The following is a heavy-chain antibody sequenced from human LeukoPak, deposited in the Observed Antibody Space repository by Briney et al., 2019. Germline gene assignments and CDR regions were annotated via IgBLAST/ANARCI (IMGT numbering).Heavy chain of an antibody. CDR3: ARDAGDGYTRAYYFDY. V-gene: IGHV1-69*13. CDR2: IITIFSTA. CDR1: GGTFSGYA. Sequence: GASLKLSCKASGGTFSGYALSWVRQAPGHGLKRMGEIITIFSTANYAQKFQGRITITADESTSTAYMELSSLRSEDTAVYYCARDAGDGYTRAYYFDYWGQGTLVTVSS. D-gene: IGHD5-24*01. J-gene: IGHJ4*02.